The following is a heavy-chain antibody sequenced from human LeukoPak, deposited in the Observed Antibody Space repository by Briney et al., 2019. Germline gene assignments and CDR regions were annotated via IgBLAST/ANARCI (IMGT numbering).Heavy chain of an antibody. CDR3: AKSGSPWHNWFDP. V-gene: IGHV3-72*01. D-gene: IGHD1-26*01. CDR2: SRNKGDSYTT. Sequence: GGSLRVSCAASGFTFSDHYMDWVRQAPGKGLEWVGRSRNKGDSYTTDYAASMKGRFTISRDHSKNLLYLQMNSLKTEDTAVYYCAKSGSPWHNWFDPWGQGTLVTVSS. J-gene: IGHJ5*02. CDR1: GFTFSDHY.